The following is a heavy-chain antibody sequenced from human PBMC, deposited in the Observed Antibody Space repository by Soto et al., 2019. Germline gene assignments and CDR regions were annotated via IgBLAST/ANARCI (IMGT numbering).Heavy chain of an antibody. Sequence: QVQLVESGGGVVQPGRSLRLSCAASGFTFNNYGMHWVRQAPGKGLEWVSIISYDGSNNYYADSVMGRFTITRDNSKNPLYVQMNSLRDEDTAVYYCAKDLLGDRGGDHYGGDYWGQGTLVTVAS. CDR1: GFTFNNYG. D-gene: IGHD2-21*01. V-gene: IGHV3-30*18. J-gene: IGHJ4*02. CDR3: AKDLLGDRGGDHYGGDY. CDR2: ISYDGSNN.